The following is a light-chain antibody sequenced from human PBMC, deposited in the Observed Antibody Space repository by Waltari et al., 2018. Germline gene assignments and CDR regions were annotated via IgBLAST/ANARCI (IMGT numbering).Light chain of an antibody. CDR1: KGISSW. V-gene: IGKV1-12*01. CDR2: AAS. Sequence: DIQMTQSPSSVSASVADRVTIICWASKGISSWLAWYQQKPWKAPKLLIYAASSLQSGVPSKFSGRGSGTEFTLTISSLQPEDFATYYCQQANSFPRTFGQGTKVEIK. CDR3: QQANSFPRT. J-gene: IGKJ1*01.